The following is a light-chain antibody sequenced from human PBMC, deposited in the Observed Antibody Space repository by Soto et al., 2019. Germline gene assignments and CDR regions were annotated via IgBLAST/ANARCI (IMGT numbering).Light chain of an antibody. Sequence: EIVLTQSPGTLSLSPGERATLSCRASQSVSSSYLAWYQQKPGQAPRLLIYGASSSATGIPDRFSGSGSGTDFTLTISRLEPEDFAVSYCQQYGSSTGLTFGGGTKVEIK. CDR1: QSVSSSY. J-gene: IGKJ4*01. CDR3: QQYGSSTGLT. CDR2: GAS. V-gene: IGKV3-20*01.